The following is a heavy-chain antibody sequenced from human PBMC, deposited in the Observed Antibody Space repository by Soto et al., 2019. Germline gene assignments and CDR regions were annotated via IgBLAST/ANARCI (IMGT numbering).Heavy chain of an antibody. CDR3: ARYAITYCSGGSCSDAFDI. D-gene: IGHD2-15*01. CDR1: GFTFSSYW. V-gene: IGHV3-7*01. J-gene: IGHJ3*02. Sequence: GGSLRLSCAASGFTFSSYWMSWVRQAPGKGLEWVANKKQDGSEKYYVDSVKGRFTISRDNAKNSLYLQMNSLRAEDTAVYYCARYAITYCSGGSCSDAFDIWGQGTMVTVSS. CDR2: KKQDGSEK.